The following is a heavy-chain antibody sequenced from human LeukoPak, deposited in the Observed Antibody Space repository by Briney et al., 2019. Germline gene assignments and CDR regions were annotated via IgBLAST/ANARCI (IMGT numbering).Heavy chain of an antibody. J-gene: IGHJ3*02. V-gene: IGHV4-59*01. Sequence: SETLSLTCTVSGGSISSYYWSWIRQPPGKGLEWIGCIYYSGSTNYNPSLKSRVTISVDTSKNQFSLKLSSVTAADTAVYYCARDRRDAFDIWGQGTMVTVSS. CDR2: IYYSGST. CDR1: GGSISSYY. CDR3: ARDRRDAFDI.